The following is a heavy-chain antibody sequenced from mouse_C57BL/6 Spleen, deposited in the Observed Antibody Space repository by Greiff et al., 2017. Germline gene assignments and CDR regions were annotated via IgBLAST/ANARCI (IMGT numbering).Heavy chain of an antibody. V-gene: IGHV1-53*01. CDR3: ARGVYYYGSSYGDY. CDR2: INPSNGGT. J-gene: IGHJ2*01. Sequence: QVQLQQPGTELVKPGASVKLSCKASGYTFTSYWMHWVKQRPGQGLEWIGNINPSNGGTNYNEKFKSKATLTVDNSSSTAYIQLSSLTSEDSAVYYCARGVYYYGSSYGDYWGQGTTLTVSS. CDR1: GYTFTSYW. D-gene: IGHD1-1*01.